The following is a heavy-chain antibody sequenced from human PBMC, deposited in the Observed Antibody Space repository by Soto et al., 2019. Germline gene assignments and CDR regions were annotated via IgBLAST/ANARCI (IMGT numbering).Heavy chain of an antibody. V-gene: IGHV3-7*03. CDR3: ARTTIVLPAAASRGAPYNYYGLDV. CDR1: GFTFSNFC. J-gene: IGHJ6*02. CDR2: IKQDGSEK. Sequence: GGSLRLSCAASGFTFSNFCMSWVRQTPGGGLEWVANIKQDGSEKKYVDSGKGRFTISRDNAKYSLYLQMNSLRAEDTAVYYCARTTIVLPAAASRGAPYNYYGLDVWGQGTTVTVSS. D-gene: IGHD2-2*01.